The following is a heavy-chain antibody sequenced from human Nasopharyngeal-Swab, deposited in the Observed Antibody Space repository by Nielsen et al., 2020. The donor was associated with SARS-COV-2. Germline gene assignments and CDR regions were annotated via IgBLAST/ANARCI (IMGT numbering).Heavy chain of an antibody. CDR3: ARDSRWLQEKDY. Sequence: GESLKISCAASGFTFSSFAITWVRQAPGKGLQCVSSISGSGENTYYADSVKGRFTISRDNSRNTVFLQMNSLRADDTAVYFCARDSRWLQEKDYWGQGALVTVSS. CDR2: ISGSGENT. D-gene: IGHD5-24*01. CDR1: GFTFSSFA. V-gene: IGHV3-23*01. J-gene: IGHJ4*02.